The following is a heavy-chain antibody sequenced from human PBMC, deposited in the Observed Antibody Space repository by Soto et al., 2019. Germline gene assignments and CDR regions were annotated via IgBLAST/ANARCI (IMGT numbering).Heavy chain of an antibody. CDR2: IYPSVSS. CDR3: AREKVGTTFFDN. D-gene: IGHD1-1*01. V-gene: IGHV4-38-2*02. J-gene: IGHJ4*02. Sequence: PSETLSLTCSVSGLAISRGYYWSWVRQPPGKGLEWIGSIYPSVSSYHNPSLATRLRLSIDTSKNQFTLNLTSVTAADTALYFCAREKVGTTFFDNWGQGIQVTVSS. CDR1: GLAISRGYY.